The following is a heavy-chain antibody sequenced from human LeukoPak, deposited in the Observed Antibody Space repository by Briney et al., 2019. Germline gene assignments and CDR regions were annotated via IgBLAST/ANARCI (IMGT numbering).Heavy chain of an antibody. CDR2: INPSGGAT. CDR1: GYTFTGYY. J-gene: IGHJ4*02. V-gene: IGHV1-46*01. D-gene: IGHD2-2*01. CDR3: ARVRYCANTSCPDFDC. Sequence: ASVTVSCKASGYTFTGYYIHWVRQAPGQGLEWMGMINPSGGATNYAQRFQGRVTMTRDTSTSTVYMELSNLRSEDTAVYSCARVRYCANTSCPDFDCWGQGTLVTVSS.